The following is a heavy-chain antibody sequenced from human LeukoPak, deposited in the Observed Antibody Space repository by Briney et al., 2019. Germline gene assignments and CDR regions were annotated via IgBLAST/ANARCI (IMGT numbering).Heavy chain of an antibody. CDR2: IGGGGEST. J-gene: IGHJ3*02. D-gene: IGHD3-3*01. V-gene: IGHV3-23*01. CDR1: GFTFSDYA. Sequence: GGSLRLSCVVSGFTFSDYAMSWVRQAPGKGLEWVSAIGGGGESTYYEDSVKGRFTISRDNSKHTLFLQMDRLRAEDTAMYYCAKDEDFWRGHALDAFDIWGLGTMVTVSS. CDR3: AKDEDFWRGHALDAFDI.